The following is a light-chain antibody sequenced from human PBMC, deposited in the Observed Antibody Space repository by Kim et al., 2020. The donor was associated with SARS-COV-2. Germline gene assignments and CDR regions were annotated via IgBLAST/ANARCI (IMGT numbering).Light chain of an antibody. CDR2: YDS. V-gene: IGLV3-21*04. J-gene: IGLJ1*01. CDR3: QAWDSSSDLSYV. CDR1: NIGSKS. Sequence: SYELTQPPSVSVAPGKTARITCGGNNIGSKSVHWYQQKPGQAPVLVIYYDSDRPSGIPERFSGSNSGNTATLTISRVEAGDEADYYCQAWDSSSDLSYV.